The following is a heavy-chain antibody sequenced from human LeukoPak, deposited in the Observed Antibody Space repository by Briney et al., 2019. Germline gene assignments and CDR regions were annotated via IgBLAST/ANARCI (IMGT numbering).Heavy chain of an antibody. CDR2: IIPIFGTA. D-gene: IGHD5-12*01. CDR3: ARGVWVDIVATMAFPLDY. CDR1: GGTFSSYA. Sequence: SVKVSCKASGGTFSSYAISWVRQAPGQGLKWMGGIIPIFGTANYAQKFQGRVTITADESTSTAYMELSSLRSEDTAVYYCARGVWVDIVATMAFPLDYWGQGTLVTVSS. J-gene: IGHJ4*02. V-gene: IGHV1-69*13.